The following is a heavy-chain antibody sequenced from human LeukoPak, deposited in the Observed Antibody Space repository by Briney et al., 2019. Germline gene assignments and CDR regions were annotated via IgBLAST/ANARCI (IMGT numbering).Heavy chain of an antibody. CDR2: ITGSGGST. J-gene: IGHJ4*02. Sequence: GGSLRLSCSASGLTFSSYAMSCGPDAPEEGLEGVSAITGSGGSTYYAHSVKGRFTISRDNSKNTLYLQMNRLRAEDTAVYYCAKGDGIAVEESPQDWGQGTLVTVSS. V-gene: IGHV3-23*01. D-gene: IGHD6-19*01. CDR3: AKGDGIAVEESPQD. CDR1: GLTFSSYA.